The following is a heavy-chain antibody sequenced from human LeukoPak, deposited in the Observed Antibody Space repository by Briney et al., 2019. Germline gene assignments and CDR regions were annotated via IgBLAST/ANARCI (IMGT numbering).Heavy chain of an antibody. D-gene: IGHD1-26*01. CDR2: IRYDGSNK. V-gene: IGHV3-30*02. Sequence: GGSLRLSCAASGFTFSSYGMHWVRQAPGKGLEWVAFIRYDGSNKYHADSVKGRFTISRDNAKNSLYLQMNSLRAEDTAVYYCARGWDQQDWGQGTLVTVSS. CDR3: ARGWDQQD. J-gene: IGHJ4*02. CDR1: GFTFSSYG.